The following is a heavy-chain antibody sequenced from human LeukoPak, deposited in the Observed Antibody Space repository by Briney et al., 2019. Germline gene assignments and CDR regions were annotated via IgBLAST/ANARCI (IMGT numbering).Heavy chain of an antibody. CDR2: INHSGST. D-gene: IGHD1-26*01. V-gene: IGHV4-34*01. CDR1: GGSFSGYY. CDR3: AREFSGSYYHY. Sequence: PSETLSLTCAVYGGSFSGYYWSWIRQPPGKGLEWIGEINHSGSTNYNPSLKSRVTISVDTSKNQFSLKLSSVTAADTAVYYCAREFSGSYYHYWGQGTLVTVSS. J-gene: IGHJ4*02.